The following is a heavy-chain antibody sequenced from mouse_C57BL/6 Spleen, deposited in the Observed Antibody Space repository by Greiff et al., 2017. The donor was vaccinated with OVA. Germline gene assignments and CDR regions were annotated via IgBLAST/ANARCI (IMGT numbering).Heavy chain of an antibody. J-gene: IGHJ4*01. Sequence: QVQLQQPGAELVKPGASVKLSCKASGYTFTSYWMHWVKQRPGQGLEWIGMIHPNSGSTNYNEKFKSKATLTVDKSSSTAYMQLSSLTSEDSAVYYCGYYGSSYYAMDYWGQGTSVTVSS. D-gene: IGHD1-1*01. V-gene: IGHV1-64*01. CDR3: GYYGSSYYAMDY. CDR2: IHPNSGST. CDR1: GYTFTSYW.